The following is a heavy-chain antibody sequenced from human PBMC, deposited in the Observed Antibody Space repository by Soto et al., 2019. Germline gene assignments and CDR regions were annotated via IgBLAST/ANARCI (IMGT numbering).Heavy chain of an antibody. CDR3: ARHMGELRNFDY. J-gene: IGHJ4*02. D-gene: IGHD1-26*01. Sequence: QLQLQESGPGLVKPSETLSLTCTVSGGSISSSSYYWGWIRQPPGKGLEWIGSIYYSGSTYYNPSLKSRVTISVDTSKNQFSLKLSSVTAADTAVYYCARHMGELRNFDYWGQGTLVTVSS. CDR2: IYYSGST. CDR1: GGSISSSSYY. V-gene: IGHV4-39*01.